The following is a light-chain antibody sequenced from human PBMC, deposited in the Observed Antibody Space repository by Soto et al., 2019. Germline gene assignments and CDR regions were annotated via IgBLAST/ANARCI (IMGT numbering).Light chain of an antibody. V-gene: IGKV3-20*01. CDR3: QQYGSSPRG. Sequence: EIVLTQSPGSRSLSPGERGTLSCRASQSVSSSYLAWYQQKPGQAPRLLIYGASSRATGIPDRFSGSGSGTDFTLTISRLEPEDFAVYYCQQYGSSPRGFGQGTKVDIK. J-gene: IGKJ1*01. CDR2: GAS. CDR1: QSVSSSY.